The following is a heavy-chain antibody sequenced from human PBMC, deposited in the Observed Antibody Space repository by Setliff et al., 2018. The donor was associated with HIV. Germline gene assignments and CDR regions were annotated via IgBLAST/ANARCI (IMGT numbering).Heavy chain of an antibody. J-gene: IGHJ6*03. Sequence: SETLSLTCTVSGGSISSYYWSWIRQPPGKGLEWIGYIYYSGSANYNPSLKSRVTISVDTSKNQFSLKLSSVTAADTAVYYCARGYPGIAVAGLSYYYYFYMDVWGKGTTVTVS. CDR1: GGSISSYY. D-gene: IGHD6-19*01. V-gene: IGHV4-59*01. CDR2: IYYSGSA. CDR3: ARGYPGIAVAGLSYYYYFYMDV.